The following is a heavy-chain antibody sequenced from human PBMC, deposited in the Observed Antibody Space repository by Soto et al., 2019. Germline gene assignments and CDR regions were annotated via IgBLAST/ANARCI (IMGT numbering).Heavy chain of an antibody. CDR2: IYYTGTT. Sequence: SEALSLTCTVSGGSISTYYWNWLRQPPGKGPESIGNIYYTGTTNYNPSLKSRVTMSVDTSKNQFSLKLSSVSAADTAVDYCARGDDSPSDWRQGTLVTVS. CDR3: ARGDDSPSD. CDR1: GGSISTYY. D-gene: IGHD3-22*01. J-gene: IGHJ4*02. V-gene: IGHV4-59*01.